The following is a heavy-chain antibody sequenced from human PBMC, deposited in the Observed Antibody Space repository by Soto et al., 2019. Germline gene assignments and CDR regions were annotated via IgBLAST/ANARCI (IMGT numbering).Heavy chain of an antibody. V-gene: IGHV1-69*06. D-gene: IGHD3-16*02. CDR3: ARSSGGVFGIIIEGSNWLAP. Sequence: ASVKVSCKASGGTFNSYGLTWVRQAPGQGLEWMGRIVPIFGTANYAQKFQGRVTITADKSTSTAYMELSSLRSEDTAVYYCARSSGGVFGIIIEGSNWLAPWGQGSLVTVSS. J-gene: IGHJ5*02. CDR2: IVPIFGTA. CDR1: GGTFNSYG.